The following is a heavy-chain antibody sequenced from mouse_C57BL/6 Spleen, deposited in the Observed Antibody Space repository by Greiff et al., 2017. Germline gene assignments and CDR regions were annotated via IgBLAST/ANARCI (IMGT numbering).Heavy chain of an antibody. CDR3: AREGYDNYEEYYFDY. CDR1: GYTFTSYW. CDR2: IDPSDSET. D-gene: IGHD2-1*01. Sequence: QVQLQQPGAELVRPGSSVKLSCKASGYTFTSYWMHWVKQRPIQGLEWIGNIDPSDSETHYNQKFKDKATLTVDKSSSTAYMQLSSLTSEDSAVYYCAREGYDNYEEYYFDYWGQGTTLTVSS. J-gene: IGHJ2*01. V-gene: IGHV1-52*01.